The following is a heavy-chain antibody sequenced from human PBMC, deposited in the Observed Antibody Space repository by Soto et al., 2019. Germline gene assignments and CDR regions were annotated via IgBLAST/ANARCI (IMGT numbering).Heavy chain of an antibody. CDR3: AREEMGDGYSWGNWVDP. Sequence: SATLSLTCTVSGGSISSYYWSWSRQPPGKGLEWIGYIYYSGSTNYNPSLKSRVTISVDTSKNQFSLKLSSVTAADTAVYYCAREEMGDGYSWGNWVDPWGQVTLVTVS. J-gene: IGHJ5*02. CDR2: IYYSGST. V-gene: IGHV4-59*01. CDR1: GGSISSYY. D-gene: IGHD3-16*01.